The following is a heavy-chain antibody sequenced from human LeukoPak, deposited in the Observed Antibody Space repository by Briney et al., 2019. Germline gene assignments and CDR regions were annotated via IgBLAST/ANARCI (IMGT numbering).Heavy chain of an antibody. D-gene: IGHD5-18*01. CDR1: GGSIGSISYF. Sequence: SETLSLTCTVSGGSIGSISYFWGWIRQPPGKGLEWIGSIYYSGSTYYNPSLESRVTISADTSKNQFSLKLTSVTAADTAVYYCTRRSPALGYSYAWGQGTLVTVSS. V-gene: IGHV4-39*01. CDR2: IYYSGST. J-gene: IGHJ4*02. CDR3: TRRSPALGYSYA.